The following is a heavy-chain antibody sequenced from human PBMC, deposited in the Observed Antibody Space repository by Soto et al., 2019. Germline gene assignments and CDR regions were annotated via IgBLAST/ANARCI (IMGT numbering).Heavy chain of an antibody. CDR2: ISAYNGNT. CDR3: AKQWDSSGYPLFDY. D-gene: IGHD3-22*01. V-gene: IGHV1-18*04. J-gene: IGHJ4*02. Sequence: PALKIYCRASAYTYRSYIIGWVGQSTGQGLEWMGWISAYNGNTNYAQKLQGRVTMTTDTSTSTAYMELRSLRSDDTAVYFRAKQWDSSGYPLFDYWGQRPPVTVSP. CDR1: AYTYRSYI.